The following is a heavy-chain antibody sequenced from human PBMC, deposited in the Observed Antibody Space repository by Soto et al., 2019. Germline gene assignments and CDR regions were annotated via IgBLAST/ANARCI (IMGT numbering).Heavy chain of an antibody. D-gene: IGHD2-15*01. CDR1: GYTFSSYF. V-gene: IGHV1-46*01. J-gene: IGHJ6*02. Sequence: GASVKVSCKASGYTFSSYFMHWVRQAPGQGLEWMGIINPSGGTTSNAQKFQGRLTMTRDTSTSTVYMELSSLRSEDTAVYYCARATRFPNIAATHVGYYYDMDVWGQGTTVTVSS. CDR2: INPSGGTT. CDR3: ARATRFPNIAATHVGYYYDMDV.